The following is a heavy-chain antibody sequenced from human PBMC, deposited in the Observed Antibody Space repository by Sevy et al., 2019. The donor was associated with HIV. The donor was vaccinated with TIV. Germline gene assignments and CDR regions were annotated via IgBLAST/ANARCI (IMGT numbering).Heavy chain of an antibody. V-gene: IGHV1-2*06. CDR1: GYTFTGYY. CDR2: INPSSGGT. CDR3: AGEAADCSGGSCYHNWFDP. J-gene: IGHJ5*02. D-gene: IGHD2-15*01. Sequence: ASVKVSCKASGYTFTGYYMHWVRQAPGQGLEWMGRINPSSGGTNYAQKFQGRVTMTRDTSISTAYMELSRLRSDDTAVYYCAGEAADCSGGSCYHNWFDPWGQGALVTVSS.